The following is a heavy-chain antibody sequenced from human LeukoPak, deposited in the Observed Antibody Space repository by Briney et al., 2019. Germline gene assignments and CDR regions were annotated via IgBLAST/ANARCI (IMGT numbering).Heavy chain of an antibody. CDR1: GYTFTSYA. J-gene: IGHJ6*02. D-gene: IGHD2-15*01. Sequence: GASVKVSCKASGYTFTSYAMHWMRQAPGQRLEWMGWINAGNGNTKYSQKFQGRVTITADESTSTAYMELSSLRSEDTAVYYCASAPVVVVAATRYYYYGMDVWGQGTTVTVSS. CDR2: INAGNGNT. V-gene: IGHV1-3*01. CDR3: ASAPVVVVAATRYYYYGMDV.